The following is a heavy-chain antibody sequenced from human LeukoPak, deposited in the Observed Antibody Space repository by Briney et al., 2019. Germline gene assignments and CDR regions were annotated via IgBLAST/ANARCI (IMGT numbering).Heavy chain of an antibody. D-gene: IGHD3-10*01. CDR3: ARDFLWFGELEAFDY. J-gene: IGHJ4*02. CDR2: INTNTGNP. CDR1: GYTFTSYA. V-gene: IGHV7-4-1*02. Sequence: ASVKVSCRASGYTFTSYAMNWVRQAPGQGLEWMGWINTNTGNPTYAQGFTGRFVFSLDTSVSTAYLQISSLKAEDTAVYYCARDFLWFGELEAFDYWGQGTLVTVSS.